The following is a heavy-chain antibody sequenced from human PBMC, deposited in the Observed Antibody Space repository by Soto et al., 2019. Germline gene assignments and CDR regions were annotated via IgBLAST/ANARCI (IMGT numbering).Heavy chain of an antibody. D-gene: IGHD3-16*01. CDR3: ARVGDLAYKD. J-gene: IGHJ4*02. CDR1: GFAFSDHY. CDR2: ISSSATTI. V-gene: IGHV3-11*01. Sequence: QVQLVESGGGLVKPGGSLRLSCVASGFAFSDHYMTWIRQAPGKGLEWISYISSSATTIFYAESVRGRFSISRDNAKNSLFLQMNCLRVDDTAVYYCARVGDLAYKDWGQGTRVTVSS.